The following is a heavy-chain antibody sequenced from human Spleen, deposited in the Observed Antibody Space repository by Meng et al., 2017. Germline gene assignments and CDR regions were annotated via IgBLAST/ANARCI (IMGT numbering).Heavy chain of an antibody. D-gene: IGHD3-22*01. CDR3: ARGYYGSGEVFWYFDL. Sequence: GESLKISCAASGFIFSSHAMSWVRQAPGKGLEWVSAISGSGGTTYYADSVKGRFTISRDNSKNTLYLQMNSLRAEDTAVYYCARGYYGSGEVFWYFDLWGRGTLVTVSS. CDR1: GFIFSSHA. J-gene: IGHJ2*01. V-gene: IGHV3-23*01. CDR2: ISGSGGTT.